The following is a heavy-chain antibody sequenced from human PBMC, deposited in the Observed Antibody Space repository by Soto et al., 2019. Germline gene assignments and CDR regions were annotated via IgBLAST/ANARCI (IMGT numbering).Heavy chain of an antibody. Sequence: GGSLRLSCATSGFTFTNYGMSWVRQAPGKGLEWVSSINSGGGTAYHADSVRGLFTISRDNSRNTLYLQVNSLRADDTAVYYCAKDMYTTVAGVAGLIDSWGQGTLVTVSS. CDR1: GFTFTNYG. D-gene: IGHD6-19*01. CDR2: INSGGGTA. V-gene: IGHV3-23*01. CDR3: AKDMYTTVAGVAGLIDS. J-gene: IGHJ4*02.